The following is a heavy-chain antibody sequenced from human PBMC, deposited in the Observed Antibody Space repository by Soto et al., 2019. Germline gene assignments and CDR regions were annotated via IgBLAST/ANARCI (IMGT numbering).Heavy chain of an antibody. D-gene: IGHD6-19*01. V-gene: IGHV1-18*01. CDR2: ISVYNGNT. CDR1: GYTFTSYG. Sequence: ASVKISCKASGYTFTSYGISWVRQAPGQGLDWMGWISVYNGNTNYARKLQGRVTMTTDTSTSTAYMELRSLRSDDTAVYYCARVVAGTLEYWGQGTLVTVSS. J-gene: IGHJ4*02. CDR3: ARVVAGTLEY.